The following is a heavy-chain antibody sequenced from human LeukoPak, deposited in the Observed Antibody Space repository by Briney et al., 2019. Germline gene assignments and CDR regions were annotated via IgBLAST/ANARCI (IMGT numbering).Heavy chain of an antibody. Sequence: ASETLSLTCAVYGGSFSGYYWSWIRQPPGKGLEWIGEINHSGSTNYNPSLKSRVTISVDTSKNQFSLKLSSVTAADTAVYYCARSDGYGLVGIWGQGTMVTVSS. CDR3: ARSDGYGLVGI. CDR1: GGSFSGYY. V-gene: IGHV4-34*01. D-gene: IGHD5-18*01. CDR2: INHSGST. J-gene: IGHJ3*02.